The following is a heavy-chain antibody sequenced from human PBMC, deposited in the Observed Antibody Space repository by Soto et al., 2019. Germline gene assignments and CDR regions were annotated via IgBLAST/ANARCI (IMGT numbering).Heavy chain of an antibody. CDR3: ARVAPSGGSVPRFHP. V-gene: IGHV1-3*01. CDR2: INAGNGNT. J-gene: IGHJ5*02. D-gene: IGHD3-10*01. Sequence: QVQLVQSGAEVKEPGASVRVSCKAFGYTFTAYNIHWLRQAPGQGLEWMGWINAGNGNTRSSRKFQGRVIITRDTSATTAYLEVDSLRSEDTAIYYCARVAPSGGSVPRFHPWGQGTLLTVSS. CDR1: GYTFTAYN.